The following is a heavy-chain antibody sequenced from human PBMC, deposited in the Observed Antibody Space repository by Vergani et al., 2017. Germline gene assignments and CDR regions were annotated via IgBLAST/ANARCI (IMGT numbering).Heavy chain of an antibody. D-gene: IGHD6-13*01. CDR3: ARGSGIAAAGDAFDI. V-gene: IGHV1-3*02. CDR2: SNAGNGNT. J-gene: IGHJ3*02. CDR1: GYTFTSYA. Sequence: QVQLVQSGAEVKKPGASVKVSCKASGYTFTSYAMHWVRQAPGQRLEWMGWSNAGNGNTKYSQEFQGRVTITADKSTSTAYMELSSLRSEETAVYYCARGSGIAAAGDAFDIWGQGTMVTVSS.